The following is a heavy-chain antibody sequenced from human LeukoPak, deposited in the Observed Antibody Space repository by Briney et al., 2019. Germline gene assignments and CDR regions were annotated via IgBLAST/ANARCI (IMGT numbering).Heavy chain of an antibody. J-gene: IGHJ5*02. D-gene: IGHD1-7*01. CDR2: IYPGDSDT. CDR3: ARHTGTTFYSSPRFDP. V-gene: IGHV5-51*01. CDR1: GYSFTSYR. Sequence: GESLKISCKGSGYSFTSYRIGWVRQMPGKGLEWMGIIYPGDSDTRYSPSFQGQVTISADKSISTAYLQWSSLKASDTAMYYCARHTGTTFYSSPRFDPWGQGTLVTVSS.